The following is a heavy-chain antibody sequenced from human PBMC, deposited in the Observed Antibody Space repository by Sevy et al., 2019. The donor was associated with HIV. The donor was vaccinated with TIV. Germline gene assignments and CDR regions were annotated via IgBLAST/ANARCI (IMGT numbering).Heavy chain of an antibody. CDR3: AREGCTKPHDY. D-gene: IGHD2-8*01. Sequence: GGSLRLSCVASGFNFNIYSFSWVRQAPGQGLEWVSTLSFGCGRINYADSVQGRFTISRDDSKKTLYLEMHSLRVEDTAVYYCAREGCTKPHDYWGQGTLVTVSS. V-gene: IGHV3-23*01. CDR1: GFNFNIYS. J-gene: IGHJ4*02. CDR2: LSFGCGRI.